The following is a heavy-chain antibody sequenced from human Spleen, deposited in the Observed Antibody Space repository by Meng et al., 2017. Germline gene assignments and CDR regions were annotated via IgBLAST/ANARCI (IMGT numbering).Heavy chain of an antibody. CDR3: ARESGYHFDY. J-gene: IGHJ4*02. V-gene: IGHV3-48*03. CDR2: ISSSGSTI. CDR1: GFTFSSYE. Sequence: GGSLRLSCAASGFTFSSYEMNWVRQAPGKGLEWVSYISSSGSTIYYADSVKGRFTISRDNARNSLYLQMNSLRAEDTAVYYCARESGYHFDYWGQGTLVTVSS. D-gene: IGHD5-18*01.